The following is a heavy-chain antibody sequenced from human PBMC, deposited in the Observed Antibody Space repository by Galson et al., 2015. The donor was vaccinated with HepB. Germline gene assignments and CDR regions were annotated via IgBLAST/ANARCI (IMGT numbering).Heavy chain of an antibody. CDR2: IITIYGAS. D-gene: IGHD2-8*01. CDR1: GGTFNSYA. J-gene: IGHJ6*02. CDR3: ARTAPRGDDNNGRVFDPSYYHYGLDV. V-gene: IGHV1-69*06. Sequence: SVKVSCKASGGTFNSYAINWVRQAPGQGLEWMGGIITIYGASNYAQKFQGRVTIIADTSTSTVYLELSSLRSDDTAVYYCARTAPRGDDNNGRVFDPSYYHYGLDVWGQGTTVIVSS.